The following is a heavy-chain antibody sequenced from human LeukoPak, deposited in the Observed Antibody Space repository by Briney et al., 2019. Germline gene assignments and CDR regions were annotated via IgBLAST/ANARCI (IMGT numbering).Heavy chain of an antibody. Sequence: GGSLRLSCAASGFNLTNYGMHWVRQSPGKGLVWVSHINHDGSLTNYADSVKGRFTISRDIAKNTVYLQMNSLGAEDTATYYCSRDVFSLGDSWGQGTLVTVSS. CDR3: SRDVFSLGDS. D-gene: IGHD2/OR15-2a*01. V-gene: IGHV3-74*01. CDR2: INHDGSLT. CDR1: GFNLTNYG. J-gene: IGHJ4*02.